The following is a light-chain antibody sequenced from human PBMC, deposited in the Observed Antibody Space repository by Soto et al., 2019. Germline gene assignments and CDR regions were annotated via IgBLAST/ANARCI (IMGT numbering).Light chain of an antibody. Sequence: QSALTQPASVSGSPGQSITISCTGSSNDVGAYNYVSWYQQHPGKAPKVMIYGVTNRPSGVSNRFSGSKSGNTASLTISGLQTEDESDYYCSSYTTSTTLPYVFGSGTKLTVL. J-gene: IGLJ1*01. CDR1: SNDVGAYNY. CDR2: GVT. V-gene: IGLV2-14*01. CDR3: SSYTTSTTLPYV.